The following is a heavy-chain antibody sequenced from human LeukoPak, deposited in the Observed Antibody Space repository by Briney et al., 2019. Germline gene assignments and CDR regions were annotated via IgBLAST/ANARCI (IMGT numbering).Heavy chain of an antibody. CDR3: ARKRGWQHDY. J-gene: IGHJ4*02. Sequence: SETLSLTCSVSGGSINGDYWSWIRQPPGKGLEWIGYIYTSGSTTYNPSLKRRVTISVDTSKNRFALKLSSVTAADTAVFYCARKRGWQHDYWGQGMLVTVSS. V-gene: IGHV4-4*09. CDR1: GGSINGDY. D-gene: IGHD6-19*01. CDR2: IYTSGST.